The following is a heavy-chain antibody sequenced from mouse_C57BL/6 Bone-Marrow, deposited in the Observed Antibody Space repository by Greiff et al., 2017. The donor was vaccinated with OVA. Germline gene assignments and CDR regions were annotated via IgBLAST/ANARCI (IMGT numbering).Heavy chain of an antibody. D-gene: IGHD3-2*02. Sequence: QVQLQQSDAELVKPGASVKISCKVSGYTFTDHPIHWMKQRPEQGLEWIGSIYTRDGSTKYNEKFKGKATLTADKSYSTAYMQLNSLTSEDSAVYFCASAALRLPYAMDYWGQGTSVTVSS. CDR2: IYTRDGST. J-gene: IGHJ4*01. CDR3: ASAALRLPYAMDY. V-gene: IGHV1-78*01. CDR1: GYTFTDHP.